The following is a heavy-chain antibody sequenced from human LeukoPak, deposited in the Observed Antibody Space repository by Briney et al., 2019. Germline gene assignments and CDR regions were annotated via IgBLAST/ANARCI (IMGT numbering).Heavy chain of an antibody. Sequence: PGGSLRLSCAASGFTFGDYTMHWVRQAPGKGLEWVSLISWDGESTFYGDSVKGRFTISRDNAKNSLYLQMNSLRAEDTALYYCARDPWGIASSRLFDYWGQGTLVTVSS. J-gene: IGHJ4*02. V-gene: IGHV3-43*01. CDR1: GFTFGDYT. D-gene: IGHD6-13*01. CDR3: ARDPWGIASSRLFDY. CDR2: ISWDGEST.